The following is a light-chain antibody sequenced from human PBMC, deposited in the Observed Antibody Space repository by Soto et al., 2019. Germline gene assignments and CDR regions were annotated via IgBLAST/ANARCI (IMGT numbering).Light chain of an antibody. J-gene: IGLJ1*01. Sequence: SVLNQPPSPSGIPGQKVTISCTGSSSNIGGNSVSWYQQLPGTAPKLLIYDDNKRPSGIPDRFSGSKSGTSATLGITGFQTGDEADYYCGSWDSSLSAYVFGTGTKVTV. V-gene: IGLV1-51*01. CDR1: SSNIGGNS. CDR3: GSWDSSLSAYV. CDR2: DDN.